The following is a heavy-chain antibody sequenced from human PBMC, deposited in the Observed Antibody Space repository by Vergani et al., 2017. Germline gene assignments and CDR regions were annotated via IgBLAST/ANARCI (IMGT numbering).Heavy chain of an antibody. Sequence: QVQLQESGPGLVKPSQTLSLTCTVSGGSISSGGYYWSWIRQHPGKGMEWIGSIYYSGSTYYNPSLKSRVTISVDTSKNQFSLKLSAVTAADTAVYYCARHIDYDFWSGYRERDVWGKGTTVTVSS. D-gene: IGHD3-3*01. CDR3: ARHIDYDFWSGYRERDV. CDR1: GGSISSGGYY. V-gene: IGHV4-39*01. CDR2: IYYSGST. J-gene: IGHJ6*04.